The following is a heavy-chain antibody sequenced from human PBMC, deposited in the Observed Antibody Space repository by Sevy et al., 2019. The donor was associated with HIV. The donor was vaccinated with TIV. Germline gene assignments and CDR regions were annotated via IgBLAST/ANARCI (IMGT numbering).Heavy chain of an antibody. CDR3: ARMEEPHFSGWPDFDY. CDR2: ISSSSSYI. CDR1: GFTFSSYS. J-gene: IGHJ4*02. V-gene: IGHV3-21*01. D-gene: IGHD6-19*01. Sequence: GGSLRLSCAASGFTFSSYSMNWVRQAPGKGLEWVSSISSSSSYIYYADSVKGRFTISRDNAKNSLYLQMNSLRAEDTALYYCARMEEPHFSGWPDFDYWGQGTLVTVSS.